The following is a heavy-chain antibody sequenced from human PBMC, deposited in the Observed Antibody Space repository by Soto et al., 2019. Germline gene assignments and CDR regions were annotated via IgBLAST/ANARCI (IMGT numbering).Heavy chain of an antibody. Sequence: SEARSLTCAVYGGSFSGYFWSWIRQPPGKGLEWIGEINHSGGTNYNPSLKSRVTMSVDTSKNQFSLKVSSVTAADTAVYYCAGGLAEEKQLAPSRYFDYRGQGTLVTVSS. CDR1: GGSFSGYF. CDR2: INHSGGT. D-gene: IGHD6-13*01. CDR3: AGGLAEEKQLAPSRYFDY. V-gene: IGHV4-34*01. J-gene: IGHJ4*02.